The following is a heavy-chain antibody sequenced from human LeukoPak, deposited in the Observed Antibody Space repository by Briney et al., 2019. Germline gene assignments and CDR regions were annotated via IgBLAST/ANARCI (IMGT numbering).Heavy chain of an antibody. CDR3: ARVRVSWQLLSSGWCYFDY. CDR2: ISYDGSNK. Sequence: PGGSLRLSCAASGFTFSSYAMHWVRQAPGKGLEWVAVISYDGSNKYYADSVKGRFTISRDNAKNSLYLQMNSLRAEDTAVYYCARVRVSWQLLSSGWCYFDYWGQGTLVTVSS. CDR1: GFTFSSYA. D-gene: IGHD6-19*01. J-gene: IGHJ4*02. V-gene: IGHV3-30*04.